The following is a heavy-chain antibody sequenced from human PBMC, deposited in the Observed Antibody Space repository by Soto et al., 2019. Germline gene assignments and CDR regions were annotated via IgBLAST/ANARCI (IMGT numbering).Heavy chain of an antibody. J-gene: IGHJ6*02. Sequence: QVQLVQSGAEVKKPGSSVKVSCKASGGTFSSYAISWVRQAPGQGLEWMGGIIPIFGAANYAQKFQGRVTITADESTSTAYMERSSLRSEDTAVYYCARHVTAAGYYYGMDVWGQGTTVTVSS. CDR3: ARHVTAAGYYYGMDV. CDR1: GGTFSSYA. D-gene: IGHD2-2*01. V-gene: IGHV1-69*12. CDR2: IIPIFGAA.